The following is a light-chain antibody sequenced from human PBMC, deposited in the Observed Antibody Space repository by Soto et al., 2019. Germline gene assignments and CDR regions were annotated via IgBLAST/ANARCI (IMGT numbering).Light chain of an antibody. J-gene: IGLJ1*01. CDR1: RSNIGAGYD. CDR2: DNN. Sequence: QSVLTQAPSVSGAPGQRVTISCTGSRSNIGAGYDVHWYQQLPGTAPKLLIYDNNNRPSGVPDRFSGSKSGTSASLAITGLQAEDEADYYCQSYDSSLSGSCVFGTGTKVTVL. CDR3: QSYDSSLSGSCV. V-gene: IGLV1-40*01.